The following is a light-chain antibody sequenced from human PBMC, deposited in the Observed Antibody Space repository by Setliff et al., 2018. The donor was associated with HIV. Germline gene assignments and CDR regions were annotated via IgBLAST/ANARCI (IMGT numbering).Light chain of an antibody. J-gene: IGLJ1*01. CDR1: SSDVGSYDL. CDR2: DVF. Sequence: QSALAQPASVSGSPGQSITIPCTGTSSDVGSYDLVSWYQQQPGKAPKLIIHDVFERPSGISHRFSGSKSGNTASLTISGLQAEDEADYYCYSYVGGGSIRYVFGTGTKVTVL. CDR3: YSYVGGGSIRYV. V-gene: IGLV2-23*02.